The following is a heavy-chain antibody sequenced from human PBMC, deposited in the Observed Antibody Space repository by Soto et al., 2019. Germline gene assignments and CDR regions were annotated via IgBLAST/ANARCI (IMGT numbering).Heavy chain of an antibody. CDR3: ARDRVMRGNSYYYGMDV. V-gene: IGHV1-69*12. J-gene: IGHJ6*02. Sequence: HVLLVQSGAEVKKPGSSMKVSCKTSGGTFNSFAISWVRLVPGKGLDRMGVIIPGFASPTYAQTLQGRVSITADESTTTAYTELSSLRSEDTAVYYCARDRVMRGNSYYYGMDVWGQGTTVTVSS. CDR1: GGTFNSFA. CDR2: IIPGFASP. D-gene: IGHD2-21*01.